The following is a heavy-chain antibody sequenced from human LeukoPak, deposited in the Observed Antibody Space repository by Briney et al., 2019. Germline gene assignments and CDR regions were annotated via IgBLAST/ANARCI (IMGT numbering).Heavy chain of an antibody. V-gene: IGHV3-11*04. CDR2: ISSSGSTI. D-gene: IGHD3-10*01. J-gene: IGHJ4*02. CDR3: AREFFVLLWFGESYYFDY. CDR1: GFTFSDYY. Sequence: GGSLRLSCAASGFTFSDYYMSWIRQAPGKGLEWVSYISSSGSTIYYADSVKGRFTISRDNAKNSLYLQMNSLRAEDTAVYYCAREFFVLLWFGESYYFDYWGQGTLVTVSS.